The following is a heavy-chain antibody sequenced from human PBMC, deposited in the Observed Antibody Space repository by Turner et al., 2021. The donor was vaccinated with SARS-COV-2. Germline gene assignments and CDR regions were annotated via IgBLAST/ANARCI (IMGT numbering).Heavy chain of an antibody. CDR3: ARGLLAYCGGDCYQWVFDY. Sequence: QVTLQESGPVLVKPTEPLTLTCTVSGFSLINPRMGVSWFRQPPGKALEWLAHIFSNDEKSYSTSLNSRLTISKDTTKSQVVLTKTNMDPVDTATDYCARGLLAYCGGDCYQWVFDYWGQGTLVTVSS. V-gene: IGHV2-26*01. CDR2: IFSNDEK. D-gene: IGHD2-21*02. J-gene: IGHJ4*02. CDR1: GFSLINPRMG.